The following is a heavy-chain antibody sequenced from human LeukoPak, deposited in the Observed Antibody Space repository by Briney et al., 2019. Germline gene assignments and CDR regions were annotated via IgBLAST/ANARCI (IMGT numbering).Heavy chain of an antibody. CDR3: ARGPQTYYYDSSGYYSDY. Sequence: GGSLRLSCAASGFTFSSYAMNWVRQAPGKGLEWVSYISSSGSTIYYADSVKGRFTISRDNAKNSLYLQMNSLRAEDTAVYYCARGPQTYYYDSSGYYSDYWGQGTLVTVSS. V-gene: IGHV3-48*01. CDR2: ISSSGSTI. D-gene: IGHD3-22*01. J-gene: IGHJ4*02. CDR1: GFTFSSYA.